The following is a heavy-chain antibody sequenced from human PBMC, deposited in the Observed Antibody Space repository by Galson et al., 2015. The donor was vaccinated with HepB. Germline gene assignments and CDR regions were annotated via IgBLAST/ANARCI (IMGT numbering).Heavy chain of an antibody. J-gene: IGHJ4*02. CDR1: GFTFANYA. Sequence: SLRLSCAASGFTFANYAMTWVRQPPGKGLEWVSTVTGDGENTFYADSVKGRFTVSRDNSRNTLYLQMNSLRAEDTAVYYCARDFARITMIVVVNGFDYWGQGTLVTVSS. CDR2: VTGDGENT. CDR3: ARDFARITMIVVVNGFDY. D-gene: IGHD3-22*01. V-gene: IGHV3-23*01.